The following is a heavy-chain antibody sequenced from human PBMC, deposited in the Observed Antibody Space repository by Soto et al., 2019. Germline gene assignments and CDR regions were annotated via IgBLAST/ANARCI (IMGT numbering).Heavy chain of an antibody. Sequence: ASVKVSRKGSVYTFTVYHMHWVRQAPGQGLEWMGIINPSGGSTSYAQKFQGRVTMTRDTSTSTVYMELSSLRSEDTAVYYCAILIAVAGTIFDNWAQGTQVTVSS. CDR3: AILIAVAGTIFDN. V-gene: IGHV1-46*03. CDR1: VYTFTVYH. D-gene: IGHD6-19*01. J-gene: IGHJ4*02. CDR2: INPSGGST.